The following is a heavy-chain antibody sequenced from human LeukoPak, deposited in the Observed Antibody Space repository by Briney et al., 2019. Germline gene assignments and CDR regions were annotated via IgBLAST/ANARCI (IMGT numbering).Heavy chain of an antibody. Sequence: HGESLKISCKASGYSFASYWIGWVRQMPGKGLEWMGIIYPGDSDTRYSPSFQGQVTISADKSISTAYLQWSSLKASDTAMYYCARQDIVVDNWFDPWGQGTLVTVSS. V-gene: IGHV5-51*01. D-gene: IGHD2-2*01. CDR1: GYSFASYW. CDR3: ARQDIVVDNWFDP. CDR2: IYPGDSDT. J-gene: IGHJ5*02.